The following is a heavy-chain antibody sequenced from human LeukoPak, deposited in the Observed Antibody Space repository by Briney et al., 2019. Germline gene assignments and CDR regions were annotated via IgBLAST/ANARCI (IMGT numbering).Heavy chain of an antibody. D-gene: IGHD4/OR15-4a*01. CDR1: GGSISSSSYY. Sequence: MSSETLSLTCTVSGGSISSSSYYWGWIRQPPGKGLEWIGSIYYSGSTYYNPSLKSRVTISVDTSKNQFSLRLSSVTAADTAVYYCARTIAVLKRYFDFWGQGTLVTVSS. CDR3: ARTIAVLKRYFDF. J-gene: IGHJ4*02. V-gene: IGHV4-39*01. CDR2: IYYSGST.